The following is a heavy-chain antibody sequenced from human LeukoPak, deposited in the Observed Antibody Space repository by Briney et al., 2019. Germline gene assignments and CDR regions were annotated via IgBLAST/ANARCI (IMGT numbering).Heavy chain of an antibody. D-gene: IGHD2/OR15-2a*01. CDR1: GFTFSSYS. Sequence: PGGSLRLSCAASGFTFSSYSMNWVRQAPGKGLEWVSAISGSGGSTYYADSVKGRFTISRDNSKNTLYLQMNSLKTEDTAVYYCTTRESPPPTASFAPTFADYWGQGTLVTVSS. V-gene: IGHV3-23*01. J-gene: IGHJ4*02. CDR3: TTRESPPPTASFAPTFADY. CDR2: ISGSGGST.